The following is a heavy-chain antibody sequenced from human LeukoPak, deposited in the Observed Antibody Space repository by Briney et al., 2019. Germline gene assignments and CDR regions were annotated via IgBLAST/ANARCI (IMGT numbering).Heavy chain of an antibody. V-gene: IGHV4-59*01. CDR1: GGSISSYY. CDR3: ARLPSRKRNWGNVPANDAFDI. D-gene: IGHD7-27*01. CDR2: IYYSGST. J-gene: IGHJ3*02. Sequence: SETLSLTCTVSGGSISSYYWSWIRQPPGKGLEWIGYIYYSGSTNYNPSLKSRVTISVDTSKNQFSLKLSSVTAADTAVYYCARLPSRKRNWGNVPANDAFDIWGQGTMVTVSS.